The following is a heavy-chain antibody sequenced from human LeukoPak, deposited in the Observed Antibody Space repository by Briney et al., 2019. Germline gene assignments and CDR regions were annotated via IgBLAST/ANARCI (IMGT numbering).Heavy chain of an antibody. D-gene: IGHD6-19*01. CDR2: IYYSGST. CDR1: GGSISSYY. V-gene: IGHV4-59*01. CDR3: ARDSSGWDFAY. J-gene: IGHJ4*02. Sequence: SETLSLTCTVSGGSISSYYWSWIRQPPGKGLEWIGYIYYSGSTNYNPSLKSRVTISVDTSKNQFSLKLSSVTAADTAVYYCARDSSGWDFAYWGQGTLVTVSS.